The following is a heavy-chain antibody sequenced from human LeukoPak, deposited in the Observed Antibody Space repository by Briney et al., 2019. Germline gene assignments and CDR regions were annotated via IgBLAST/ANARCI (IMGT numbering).Heavy chain of an antibody. D-gene: IGHD1-7*01. CDR3: AKDSQLELRLWIAAGFDY. Sequence: GGSLRLSSAASGFTFSSYSMHWVRQAPRKGLEWVAVISYDGSNKYYADSVKGRFTISRDNSKNTLYLQMNSLRAEDTAVYYCAKDSQLELRLWIAAGFDYWGQGTLVTVSS. J-gene: IGHJ4*02. CDR1: GFTFSSYS. V-gene: IGHV3-30*18. CDR2: ISYDGSNK.